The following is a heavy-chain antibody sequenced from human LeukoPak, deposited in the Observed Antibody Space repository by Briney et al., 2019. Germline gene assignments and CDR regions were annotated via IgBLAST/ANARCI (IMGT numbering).Heavy chain of an antibody. J-gene: IGHJ5*02. CDR1: GYTFTGYY. D-gene: IGHD2-15*01. CDR2: INPSGGST. Sequence: GASVKVSCKASGYTFTGYYMHWVRQAPGQGLEWMGIINPSGGSTSYAQKFQGRVTMTRDTSTSTVYMELSSLRSEDTAVYYCARDSCSGGSCYANWFDPWGQGTLVTVSS. V-gene: IGHV1-46*01. CDR3: ARDSCSGGSCYANWFDP.